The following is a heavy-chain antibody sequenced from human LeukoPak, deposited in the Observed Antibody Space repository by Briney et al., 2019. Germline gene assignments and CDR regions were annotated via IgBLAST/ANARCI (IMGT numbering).Heavy chain of an antibody. CDR3: ARKGDSIAARPFDY. CDR2: IYYSGST. Sequence: SETLSLTCTVSGGSISSSSYYWGWIRQPPGKGREWIGSIYYSGSTYYNPSLKSRVTISVDTSKNQFSLKLSSVTAADTAVYYCARKGDSIAARPFDYWGQGTLVTVSS. CDR1: GGSISSSSYY. J-gene: IGHJ4*02. V-gene: IGHV4-39*01. D-gene: IGHD6-6*01.